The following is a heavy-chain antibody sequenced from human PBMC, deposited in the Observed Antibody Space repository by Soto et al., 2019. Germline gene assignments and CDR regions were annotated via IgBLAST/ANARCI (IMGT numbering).Heavy chain of an antibody. Sequence: SETLSLTCTVSGGSVSSGSYYWSWIRQPPGKGLEWIGYIYYSGSTNYNPSLKSRVTISVDTSKNQFSLKLSSVTAADTAVYYCARERVGSSWYSDYWGQGTLVTVYS. CDR3: ARERVGSSWYSDY. J-gene: IGHJ4*02. CDR2: IYYSGST. CDR1: GGSVSSGSYY. D-gene: IGHD6-13*01. V-gene: IGHV4-61*01.